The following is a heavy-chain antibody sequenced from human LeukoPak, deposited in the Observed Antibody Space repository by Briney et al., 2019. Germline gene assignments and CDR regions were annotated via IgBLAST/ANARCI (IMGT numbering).Heavy chain of an antibody. J-gene: IGHJ6*02. CDR2: IYYSGST. V-gene: IGHV4-31*03. Sequence: SETLSLTCTVSGGSISSGGYYWGWIRQHPGKGLEWIGYIYYSGSTYYNPSLKSRVTISVDTSKNQFSLKLSSVTAADTAVYYCARRYYYGMDVWGQGTTVTVSS. CDR3: ARRYYYGMDV. CDR1: GGSISSGGYY.